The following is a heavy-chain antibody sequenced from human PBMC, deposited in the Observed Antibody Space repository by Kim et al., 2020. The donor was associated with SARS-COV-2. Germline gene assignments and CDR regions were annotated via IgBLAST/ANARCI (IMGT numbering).Heavy chain of an antibody. CDR2: TSSGGTNR. CDR3: ARDRGSAAGSFDY. CDR1: GCTFSNYA. Sequence: GGSLRLSCAASGCTFSNYAIHWVRQAPGKGLEWVAVTSSGGTNRNYVDSVKGRFTISRDNSKNTLYLEMNSLRPEYSAVYLCARDRGSAAGSFDYWGQGTLVTVSS. V-gene: IGHV3-30-3*01. D-gene: IGHD6-13*01. J-gene: IGHJ4*02.